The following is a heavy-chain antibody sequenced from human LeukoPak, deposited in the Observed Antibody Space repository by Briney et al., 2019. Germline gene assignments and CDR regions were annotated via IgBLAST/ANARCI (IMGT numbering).Heavy chain of an antibody. CDR2: IYDSGST. D-gene: IGHD2-15*01. J-gene: IGHJ3*02. Sequence: SETLSLTCIVSGGSISSISSNNYHWGWIRQPPGKGLERIGYIYDSGSTYYNPSLKSRITISVDTSENRFSLKLSSVTATDTAVYYCARDCSGGSCYGAFDIWGQGTMVTVSS. CDR1: GGSISSISSNNYH. V-gene: IGHV4-30-4*01. CDR3: ARDCSGGSCYGAFDI.